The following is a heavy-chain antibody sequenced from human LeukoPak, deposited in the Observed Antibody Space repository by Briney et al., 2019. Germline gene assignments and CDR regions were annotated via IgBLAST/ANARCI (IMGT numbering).Heavy chain of an antibody. CDR1: GGSISSYY. CDR3: ARDRGNYDILTGYHSGFFDY. J-gene: IGHJ4*02. Sequence: KPSETLSLTCTVSGGSISSYYWSWIRQPPGKGLEWIGYIYYSGSTNYNPSLNSRVTISVDTSKNQFSLKLSSVTAADTAVYYCARDRGNYDILTGYHSGFFDYWGQGTLVTVSS. V-gene: IGHV4-59*01. D-gene: IGHD3-9*01. CDR2: IYYSGST.